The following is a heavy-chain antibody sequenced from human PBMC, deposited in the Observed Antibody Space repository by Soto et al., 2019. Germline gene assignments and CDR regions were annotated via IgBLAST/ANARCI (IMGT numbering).Heavy chain of an antibody. J-gene: IGHJ4*02. CDR2: VNPIVSIS. V-gene: IGHV1-69*02. CDR1: GDTFNFYS. Sequence: QVQLVQSGAEVKRPGSSVKVSCKASGDTFNFYSINWVRQAPGLGLEWMGRVNPIVSISNYAQKFQGRVTMTADKSTSTAYRELSSLRSEDTAIYYCASSYGAGYRAFDYWGQGALVTVSS. D-gene: IGHD3-10*01. CDR3: ASSYGAGYRAFDY.